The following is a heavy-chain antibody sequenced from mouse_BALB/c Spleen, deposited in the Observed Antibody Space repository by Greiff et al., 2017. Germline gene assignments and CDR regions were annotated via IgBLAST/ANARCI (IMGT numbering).Heavy chain of an antibody. D-gene: IGHD2-14*01. CDR3: AKAYYRSESWFAY. V-gene: IGHV2-6-5*01. J-gene: IGHJ3*01. CDR2: IWGGGST. CDR1: GFSLTDYG. Sequence: VKLVESGPGLVAPSQSLSITCTVSGFSLTDYGVSWIRQPPGKGLEWLGVIWGGGSTYYNSALKSRLSISKDNSKSQVFLKMISLQTDDTAMYYCAKAYYRSESWFAYWGQGTLVTVSA.